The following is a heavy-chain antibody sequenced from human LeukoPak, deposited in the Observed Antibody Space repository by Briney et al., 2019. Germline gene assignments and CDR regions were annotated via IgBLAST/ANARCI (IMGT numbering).Heavy chain of an antibody. CDR3: ARVLETDCRGGSCYSGLDY. D-gene: IGHD2-15*01. CDR2: IKQGGNEK. J-gene: IGHJ4*02. Sequence: GGSLRLSCAASGFTFSSHWMTWVRQAPGKGLEWVASIKQGGNEKYYADSVKGRFTISRDNAQNSLYLQMNSLRVEDTAVYYCARVLETDCRGGSCYSGLDYWGQGTLVTVSS. CDR1: GFTFSSHW. V-gene: IGHV3-7*01.